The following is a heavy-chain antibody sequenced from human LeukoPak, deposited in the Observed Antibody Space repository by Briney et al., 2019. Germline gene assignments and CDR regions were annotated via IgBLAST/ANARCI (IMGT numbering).Heavy chain of an antibody. Sequence: SVKVSCKASGGSFSSNIIGWVRQAPGQGLEWMGGIVPIFGKTKYAQKFQGRVTVTTDESSSTAYMELSSLRSDDTAIYYCARGWGIPAPISWFDPWGQGTLVTVSS. CDR2: IVPIFGKT. V-gene: IGHV1-69*05. CDR3: ARGWGIPAPISWFDP. CDR1: GGSFSSNI. D-gene: IGHD2-2*01. J-gene: IGHJ5*02.